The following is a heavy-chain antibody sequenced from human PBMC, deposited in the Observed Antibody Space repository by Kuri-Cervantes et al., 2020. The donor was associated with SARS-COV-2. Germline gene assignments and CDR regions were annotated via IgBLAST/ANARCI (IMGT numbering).Heavy chain of an antibody. J-gene: IGHJ4*02. CDR3: AGWPVVPAANPKWGIDY. CDR1: GGSFSCYY. CDR2: INHSGST. Sequence: SQTLSLTCAVYGGSFSCYYWSWIRQPPGKGLEWIGEINHSGSTNYNPSLKSRVTIPVDTTKNQFSPTLSSVTAADTAVYYCAGWPVVPAANPKWGIDYWGQGTLVTVSS. V-gene: IGHV4-34*01. D-gene: IGHD2-2*01.